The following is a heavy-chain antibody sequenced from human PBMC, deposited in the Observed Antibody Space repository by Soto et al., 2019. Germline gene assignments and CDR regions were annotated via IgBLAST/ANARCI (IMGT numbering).Heavy chain of an antibody. Sequence: SETLSLTCAVSGGSISSGGYSWSWIRQPPGKGLEWIGYIYHSGSTYYNPSLKSRVTISVDRSKNQFSLKLSSVTAADTAVYYCARHVIDYGDFGALDYWGQGTLVTVSS. D-gene: IGHD4-17*01. V-gene: IGHV4-30-2*01. CDR3: ARHVIDYGDFGALDY. CDR1: GGSISSGGYS. CDR2: IYHSGST. J-gene: IGHJ4*02.